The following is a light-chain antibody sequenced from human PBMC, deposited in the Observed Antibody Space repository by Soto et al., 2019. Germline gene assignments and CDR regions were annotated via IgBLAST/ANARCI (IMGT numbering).Light chain of an antibody. Sequence: EIVLTQPPGTLSLSPGERATLSCRASQSVSSSYLAWYQQKPGQAPRLLIYGASSRATGIPDRFSGSGSGTEFTLTISSLQSEDSAVYYCQQYGSSITFGQGTRLEIK. J-gene: IGKJ5*01. CDR3: QQYGSSIT. V-gene: IGKV3-20*01. CDR1: QSVSSSY. CDR2: GAS.